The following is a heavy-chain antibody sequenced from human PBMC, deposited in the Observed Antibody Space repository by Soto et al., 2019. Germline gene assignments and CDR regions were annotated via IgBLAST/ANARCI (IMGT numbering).Heavy chain of an antibody. CDR2: IYYSGST. V-gene: IGHV4-31*01. Sequence: QVQLQESGPGLVKPSQTLSLTCTVSGGSISSGGYYWSWIRQHPGKGLEWIGYIYYSGSTYYNPSLKXXVXIXXDTSKNQFSLKLSSVTAADTAVYYCARVDGGQADYWGQGTLVTVSS. J-gene: IGHJ4*02. D-gene: IGHD4-17*01. CDR3: ARVDGGQADY. CDR1: GGSISSGGYY.